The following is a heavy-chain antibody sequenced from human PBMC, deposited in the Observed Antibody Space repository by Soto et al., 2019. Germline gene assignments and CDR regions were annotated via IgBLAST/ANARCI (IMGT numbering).Heavy chain of an antibody. CDR3: ARDIRGYSRAFDY. D-gene: IGHD5-18*01. CDR2: IDYSGNT. J-gene: IGHJ4*02. V-gene: IGHV4-61*01. CDR1: GDSVSSRSYY. Sequence: PSETLSLTCTVSGDSVSSRSYYWTWVRQPPGKGLEWIGYIDYSGNTNYDPSLQSRVTMSLDTSKNQFSLKLTSVTAADTAFYYCARDIRGYSRAFDYCGQRIMVTVSS.